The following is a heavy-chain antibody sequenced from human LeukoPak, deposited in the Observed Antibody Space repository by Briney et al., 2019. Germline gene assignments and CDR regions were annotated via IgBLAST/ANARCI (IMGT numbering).Heavy chain of an antibody. Sequence: GGSLRLSCGASGFIFDTHDMHRVRQAPGKGLEWVAFIRSDGYHTYYADSVKGRFTITRDNSKNTLYLQMNSLRLEDMAVYYCAKPSGSGVDYWGRGTRVTVSS. CDR2: IRSDGYHT. D-gene: IGHD1-26*01. J-gene: IGHJ4*02. CDR3: AKPSGSGVDY. CDR1: GFIFDTHD. V-gene: IGHV3-30*02.